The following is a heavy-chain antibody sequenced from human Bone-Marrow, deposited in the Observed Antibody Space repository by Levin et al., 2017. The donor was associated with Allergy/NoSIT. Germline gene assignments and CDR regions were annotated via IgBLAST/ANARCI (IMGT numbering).Heavy chain of an antibody. CDR1: GYSLSDLS. J-gene: IGHJ4*02. V-gene: IGHV1-24*01. D-gene: IGHD3-22*01. Sequence: GESLKISCKVSGYSLSDLSLHWVRRPPGQGLEWLGGLDPEDLQTVYAQNFQGRVTMTEDTNTDTAYMEVTSLKSDDTAIYYCAVAGDYYDNSAFDSWGQGTLVTVSS. CDR3: AVAGDYYDNSAFDS. CDR2: LDPEDLQT.